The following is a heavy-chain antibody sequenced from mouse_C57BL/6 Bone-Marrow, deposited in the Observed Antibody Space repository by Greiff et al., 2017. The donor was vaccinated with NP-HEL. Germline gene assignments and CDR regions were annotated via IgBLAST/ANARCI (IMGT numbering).Heavy chain of an antibody. D-gene: IGHD4-1*02. CDR2: ISYDGSN. Sequence: EVQLVESGPGLVKPSQSLSLTCSVTGYSITSGYYWNWIRQFPGNKLEWMGYISYDGSNNYNPSLKNRISITRDTSKNQFFLKLNSVTTEDTATYYCARASATGTCYWYFDVWGTGTTVTVSS. CDR3: ARASATGTCYWYFDV. V-gene: IGHV3-6*01. J-gene: IGHJ1*03. CDR1: GYSITSGYY.